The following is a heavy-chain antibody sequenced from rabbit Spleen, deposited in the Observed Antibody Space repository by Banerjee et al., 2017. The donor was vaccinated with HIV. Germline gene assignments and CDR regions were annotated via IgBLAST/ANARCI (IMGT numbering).Heavy chain of an antibody. D-gene: IGHD1-1*01. CDR2: IIPDSST. CDR1: GFSFSVRDV. Sequence: QEQLEESGGGLVKPEGSLTLTCKASGFSFSVRDVMCWVRQAPGKGLEWIGCIIPDSSTYYASWARGRFTISKTSSTTGTLQVTSLTAADTATYFCARDLVGVIGWNFYLWGPGPWSPS. CDR3: ARDLVGVIGWNFYL. J-gene: IGHJ4*01. V-gene: IGHV1S45*01.